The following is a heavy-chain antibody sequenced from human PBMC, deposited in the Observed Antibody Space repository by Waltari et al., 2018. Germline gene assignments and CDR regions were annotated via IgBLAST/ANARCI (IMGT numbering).Heavy chain of an antibody. CDR1: GGSINNYY. J-gene: IGHJ6*03. CDR3: VRGCAGGACYSDTYYSMDV. CDR2: ISYSGIT. Sequence: QVQLQESGPGLVKPSETLSLTCTVSGGSINNYYWSWIRQPPGKRLEWIGYISYSGITDYNSPRECRVTMSVDTSRSQFSLKLRSVTDADTATYYCVRGCAGGACYSDTYYSMDVWGKGTTVTVSS. D-gene: IGHD2-21*02. V-gene: IGHV4-59*01.